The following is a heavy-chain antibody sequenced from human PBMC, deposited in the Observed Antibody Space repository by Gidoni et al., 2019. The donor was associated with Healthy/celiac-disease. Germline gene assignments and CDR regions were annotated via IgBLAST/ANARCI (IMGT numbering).Heavy chain of an antibody. V-gene: IGHV5-51*03. Sequence: EVQLVQSGAEVKKPGESLKISCKGSGYSFTSYWIGWVRQMPGKGLEWMGIIYPGDSDTRYSPSFQGQVTISADKSISTAYLQWSSLKASDTAMYYCAGGRITMVRERYYYYGMDVWGQGTTVTVSS. CDR3: AGGRITMVRERYYYYGMDV. CDR2: IYPGDSDT. D-gene: IGHD3-10*01. CDR1: GYSFTSYW. J-gene: IGHJ6*02.